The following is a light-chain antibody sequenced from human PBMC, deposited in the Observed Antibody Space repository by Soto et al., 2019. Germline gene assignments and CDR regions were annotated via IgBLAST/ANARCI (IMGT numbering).Light chain of an antibody. J-gene: IGKJ1*01. CDR3: QQYDFLVGT. Sequence: VAMTQSPSALSASVGDRVTMTCRASQSINTWLAWYQQKPGKAPNLLIYEASSLHSGVPSRFSGSGFGTEFTLTINSLQLDDFATYYCQQYDFLVGTFGQGTKVEV. CDR2: EAS. V-gene: IGKV1-5*03. CDR1: QSINTW.